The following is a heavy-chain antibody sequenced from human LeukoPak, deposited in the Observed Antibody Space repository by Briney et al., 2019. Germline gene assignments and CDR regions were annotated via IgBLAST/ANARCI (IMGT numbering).Heavy chain of an antibody. CDR1: GFTFSTYN. CDR3: ASALEDDDFSFDY. CDR2: IDAGTGNM. D-gene: IGHD1-1*01. J-gene: IGHJ4*02. Sequence: KPGGSLRLSCAASGFTFSTYNMHWVRQAPGKGLEWVSSIDAGTGNMYFADSVKGRFTISRDNAKNSLSLQMNSLRAEDTAVYYCASALEDDDFSFDYWGQGTLVTVSS. V-gene: IGHV3-21*01.